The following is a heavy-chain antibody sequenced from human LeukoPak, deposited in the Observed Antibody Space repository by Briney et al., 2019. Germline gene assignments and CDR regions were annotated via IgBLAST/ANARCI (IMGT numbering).Heavy chain of an antibody. CDR1: GYTFTSYY. CDR3: AREGQQLVFDY. Sequence: GASVKVSCRASGYTFTSYYMHWVRQAPGQGLEWMGGIIPIFGTANYAQKFQGRVTITADESTSTAYMELSSLRSEDTAVYYCAREGQQLVFDYWGQGTLVTVSS. J-gene: IGHJ4*02. CDR2: IIPIFGTA. V-gene: IGHV1-69*13. D-gene: IGHD6-13*01.